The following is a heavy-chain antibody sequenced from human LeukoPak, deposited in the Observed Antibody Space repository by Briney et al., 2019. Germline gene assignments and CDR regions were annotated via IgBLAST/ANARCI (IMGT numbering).Heavy chain of an antibody. V-gene: IGHV1-2*06. CDR1: GYTFTGNY. J-gene: IGHJ4*02. CDR2: INPNSGGT. D-gene: IGHD5-24*01. Sequence: ASVKVFCKTSGYTFTGNYMQWVRQAPGQGLEWIGRINPNSGGTNLAQKFQGRVTMTRDTSISTAYMELSRLRSDDTAVYYCAREGDGFNSWAYFDYWGQGTLVTVSS. CDR3: AREGDGFNSWAYFDY.